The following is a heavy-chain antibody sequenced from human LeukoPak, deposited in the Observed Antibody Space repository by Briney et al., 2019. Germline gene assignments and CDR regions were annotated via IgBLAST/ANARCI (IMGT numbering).Heavy chain of an antibody. D-gene: IGHD4-17*01. CDR1: GGSFSGYY. CDR3: ARHIDYGGTNFDY. J-gene: IGHJ4*02. V-gene: IGHV4-34*01. Sequence: SETLSLTCAVYGGSFSGYYWSWIRQPPGKGLEWIGEINHSGSTNYNPSLKSRVTISVDTSKNQFSLKLSSVTAADTAVYYCARHIDYGGTNFDYWGQGTLVTVSS. CDR2: INHSGST.